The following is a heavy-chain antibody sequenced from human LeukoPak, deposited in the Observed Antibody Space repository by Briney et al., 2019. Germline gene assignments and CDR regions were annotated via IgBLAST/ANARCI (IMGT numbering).Heavy chain of an antibody. J-gene: IGHJ4*02. CDR1: GGTFSSYA. D-gene: IGHD3-22*01. Sequence: ASVKVSCKASGGTFSSYAISWVRQAPGQGLEWMGWINPNSGGTNYAQKFQGRVTMTRDTSISTAYMELSRLRSDDTAVYYCARTELYYYDSSPPFGYWGQGTLVTVSS. CDR3: ARTELYYYDSSPPFGY. V-gene: IGHV1-2*02. CDR2: INPNSGGT.